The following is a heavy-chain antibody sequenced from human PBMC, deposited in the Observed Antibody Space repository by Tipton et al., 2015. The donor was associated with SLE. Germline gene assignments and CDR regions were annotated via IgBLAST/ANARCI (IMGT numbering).Heavy chain of an antibody. J-gene: IGHJ2*01. Sequence: TLSLTCAVYGGSFSGYYWSWIRQPPGKGLEWIGEINHSGSTNYNPSLKSRVTISVDTSKNQFSLKLSSVTAADTAVYYCARFNWGTRYFDLWGRGTLVTVSS. CDR1: GGSFSGYY. V-gene: IGHV4-34*01. D-gene: IGHD7-27*01. CDR2: INHSGST. CDR3: ARFNWGTRYFDL.